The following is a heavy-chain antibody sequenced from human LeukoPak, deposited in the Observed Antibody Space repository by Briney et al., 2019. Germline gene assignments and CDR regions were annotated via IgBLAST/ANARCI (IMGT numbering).Heavy chain of an antibody. J-gene: IGHJ4*02. CDR3: ARIKRGYSYGNFDY. V-gene: IGHV1-2*02. Sequence: ASVKVSCKASGYYMHWVRQAPGQGLEWMGWINPNSGGTKYAQKFQGRVTMTRDTSISTAYMELSRLRSDDTAVYYCARIKRGYSYGNFDYWGQGTLVTVSS. D-gene: IGHD5-18*01. CDR1: GYY. CDR2: INPNSGGT.